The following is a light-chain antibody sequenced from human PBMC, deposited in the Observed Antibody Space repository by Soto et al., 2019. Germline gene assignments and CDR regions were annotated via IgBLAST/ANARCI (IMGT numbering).Light chain of an antibody. V-gene: IGKV2D-29*02. CDR3: MQSTQRPPT. Sequence: DVVMTQTPLSLSVAPGQPASISCKSSQSLLHITGETFLFWYLQKPGQSPQLLSYEVSTRVSGVPDIFSGSGSGTDFTLEISRVETDDVGIYYCMQSTQRPPTFGQGTRLGIE. CDR1: QSLLHITGETF. J-gene: IGKJ5*01. CDR2: EVS.